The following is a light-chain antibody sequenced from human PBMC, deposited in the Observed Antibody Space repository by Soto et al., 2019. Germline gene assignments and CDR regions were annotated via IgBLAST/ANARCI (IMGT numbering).Light chain of an antibody. CDR1: RNDVGGYNY. V-gene: IGLV2-8*01. CDR2: EVI. CDR3: SSYAGANNLVV. J-gene: IGLJ2*01. Sequence: QSALTQPASVSGSPGQSVTISCTGTRNDVGGYNYVSWYQQHPGKAPKLMMYEVIKRPSWVPDRFSGSKSGNTASLTVSGLQAEDEADYYCSSYAGANNLVVFGGGTKLTVL.